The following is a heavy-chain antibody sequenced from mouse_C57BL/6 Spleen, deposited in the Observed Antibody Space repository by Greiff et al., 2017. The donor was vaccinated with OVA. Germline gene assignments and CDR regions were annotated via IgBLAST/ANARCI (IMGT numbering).Heavy chain of an antibody. J-gene: IGHJ3*01. V-gene: IGHV1-82*01. CDR3: ARRIEGFAY. CDR2: IYPGDGDT. Sequence: VKLQESGPELVKPGASVKISCKASGYAFSSSWMNWVKQRPGKGLEWIGRIYPGDGDTNYNGKFKGKATLTADKSSSTAYMQLSSLTSEDSAVYFCARRIEGFAYWGQGTLVTVSA. CDR1: GYAFSSSW.